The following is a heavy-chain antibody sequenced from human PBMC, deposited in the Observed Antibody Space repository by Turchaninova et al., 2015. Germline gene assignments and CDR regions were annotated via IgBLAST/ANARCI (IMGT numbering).Heavy chain of an antibody. D-gene: IGHD1-26*01. CDR1: GLTFSSYW. CDR3: ARGGVGAYRHGPFDC. V-gene: IGHV3-74*01. Sequence: EVQLVESGGGLVQPGGSLRLSCAASGLTFSSYWMHGGRQAQGKGLGWVSRMNSDGSSTTYADSVKGRFTISRDNAKNTLYLQMNSLRAEDTAVYYCARGGVGAYRHGPFDCWGQGTLVSVSS. J-gene: IGHJ4*02. CDR2: MNSDGSST.